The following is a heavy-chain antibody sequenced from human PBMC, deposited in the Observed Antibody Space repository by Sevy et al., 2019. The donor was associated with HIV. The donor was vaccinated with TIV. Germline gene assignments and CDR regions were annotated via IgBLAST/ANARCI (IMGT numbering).Heavy chain of an antibody. D-gene: IGHD2-8*01. CDR3: AREGCTKPHDY. V-gene: IGHV3-23*01. CDR1: GFTFSKYS. Sequence: GGCLRLSCAASGFTFSKYSMSWVRQPPGNGLEWVSTLSFGCGEINYADSVKGRFTISRDNSKSSVYLQMNNLRPEDTAVYYCAREGCTKPHDYWGQGTLVTVSS. J-gene: IGHJ4*02. CDR2: LSFGCGEI.